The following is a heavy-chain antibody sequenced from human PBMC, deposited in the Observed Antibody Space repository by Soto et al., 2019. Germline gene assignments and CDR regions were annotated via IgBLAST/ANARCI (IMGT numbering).Heavy chain of an antibody. V-gene: IGHV4-39*01. D-gene: IGHD3-3*01. CDR3: ARKDYDFRNGHDAFEI. J-gene: IGHJ3*02. CDR2: IYYSGST. CDR1: GGSISSSRYY. Sequence: QLQLQESGPGLVKPSETLSLTCTVSGGSISSSRYYWGWIRQPPGKGLEWIGSIYYSGSTFHNPSLKGRVTISVDTSKSQFSLKLSSVTAEDTAVYYCARKDYDFRNGHDAFEIWGQGTMVTVSS.